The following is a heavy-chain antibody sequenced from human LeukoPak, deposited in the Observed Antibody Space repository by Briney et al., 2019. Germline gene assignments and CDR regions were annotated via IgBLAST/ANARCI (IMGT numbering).Heavy chain of an antibody. CDR2: INHSGST. Sequence: SETLSLTCAVYGGSFSGYYWSWNRQPPGKGLEWIGEINHSGSTNYNPSLKSRVTISVDTSKNQFSLKLSSVTAADTAVYYCARGGYCSSTSCYGDFDYWGQGTLVTVSS. V-gene: IGHV4-34*01. D-gene: IGHD2-2*01. J-gene: IGHJ4*02. CDR3: ARGGYCSSTSCYGDFDY. CDR1: GGSFSGYY.